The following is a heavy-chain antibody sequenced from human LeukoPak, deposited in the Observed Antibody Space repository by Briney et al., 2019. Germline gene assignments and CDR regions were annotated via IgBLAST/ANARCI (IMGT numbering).Heavy chain of an antibody. CDR3: ARVGALATTVTTYEDY. J-gene: IGHJ4*02. Sequence: ASVKVSCTASGGTFSSYAISWVRQAPGQGLEWMGGIIPIFGTANYAQKFQGRVTITTDESTSTAYMELSSLRSEDTAVYYCARVGALATTVTTYEDYWGQGTLVTVSS. V-gene: IGHV1-69*05. D-gene: IGHD4-11*01. CDR2: IIPIFGTA. CDR1: GGTFSSYA.